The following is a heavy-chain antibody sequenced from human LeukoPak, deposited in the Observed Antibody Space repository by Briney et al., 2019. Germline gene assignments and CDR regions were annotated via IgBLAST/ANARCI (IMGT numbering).Heavy chain of an antibody. D-gene: IGHD2/OR15-2a*01. J-gene: IGHJ4*02. CDR3: AREGNRRSFDY. V-gene: IGHV3-7*01. Sequence: GGSLRLSCAASGFTFSNYWMSWVRQAPGKGLEWVAHIKQDGSETYYVDSVTGRFTISRDNAKNSLSLQMNSLRAEDTAVYYCAREGNRRSFDYWGQGTLVTVSS. CDR1: GFTFSNYW. CDR2: IKQDGSET.